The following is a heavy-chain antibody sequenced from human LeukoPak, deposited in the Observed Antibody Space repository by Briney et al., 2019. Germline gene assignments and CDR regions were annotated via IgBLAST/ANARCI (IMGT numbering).Heavy chain of an antibody. CDR1: GGSISSYY. V-gene: IGHV4-59*01. Sequence: PSETLSLTCTVSGGSISSYYWSWIRQPPGKGLEWIGYIYYSGSTNYNPSLKSRVTVSVDTSKSQFSLKLSSVTAADTAVYYCARGARYYYDISGMDVWGQGTTVTVSS. CDR2: IYYSGST. J-gene: IGHJ6*02. CDR3: ARGARYYYDISGMDV. D-gene: IGHD3-22*01.